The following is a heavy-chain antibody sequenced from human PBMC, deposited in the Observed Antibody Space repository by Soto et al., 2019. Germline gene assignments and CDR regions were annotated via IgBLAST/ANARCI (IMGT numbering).Heavy chain of an antibody. CDR1: GYTFTSYG. Sequence: QVQLVQSGAEVKKPGASVKVSCKASGYTFTSYGISWVRQAPGQGLEWMGWISAYNGNTNYAQKLQGRVTMTTDTSTSTADMELRSLRSDDTAVYYCARDSKYYYGSGRRGFDPWGQGTLVTVSS. D-gene: IGHD3-10*01. CDR3: ARDSKYYYGSGRRGFDP. J-gene: IGHJ5*02. V-gene: IGHV1-18*01. CDR2: ISAYNGNT.